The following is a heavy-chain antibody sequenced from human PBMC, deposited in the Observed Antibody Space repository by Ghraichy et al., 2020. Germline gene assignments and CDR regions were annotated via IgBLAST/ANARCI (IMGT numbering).Heavy chain of an antibody. V-gene: IGHV3-23*01. D-gene: IGHD6-19*01. CDR2: ITDNGRTT. Sequence: GESLNISCAASGFTFSTYAMTWVRQAPGKGLEWVSAITDNGRTTYNADSVKGRFTISRDNSKNTLFLQMNSLKAEDTAVYYCAKFASDWPNEYLQHWGQGALVTVSS. CDR3: AKFASDWPNEYLQH. J-gene: IGHJ1*01. CDR1: GFTFSTYA.